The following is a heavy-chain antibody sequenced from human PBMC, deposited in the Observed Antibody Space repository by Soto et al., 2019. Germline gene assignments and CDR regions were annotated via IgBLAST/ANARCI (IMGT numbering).Heavy chain of an antibody. J-gene: IGHJ5*02. CDR1: GFTFSSYG. CDR3: ARDSSSSWEPELHLGFP. CDR2: IWCDGSNK. V-gene: IGHV3-33*01. D-gene: IGHD6-13*01. Sequence: QVQLVESGGGVVQPGRSLRLSCAASGFTFSSYGMHWVRQAPGKGLEWVAVIWCDGSNKYYADSVKGRFTISRDNSKNTLYLQMNSLRAEDTAVYYCARDSSSSWEPELHLGFPWGQGTLVTVSS.